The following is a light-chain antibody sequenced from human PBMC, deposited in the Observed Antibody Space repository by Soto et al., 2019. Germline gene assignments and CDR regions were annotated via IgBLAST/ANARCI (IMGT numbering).Light chain of an antibody. J-gene: IGKJ1*01. V-gene: IGKV3-15*01. CDR1: QSFTSS. Sequence: ETVMTQSPATLSVSPGETATLSCRASQSFTSSLAWYQQKPGQAPRLLIYGASTRATGISARFSGSGSGTEFTLTISNLQSEDFAVYYCQQYNNWPRTFGQGTKVEMK. CDR2: GAS. CDR3: QQYNNWPRT.